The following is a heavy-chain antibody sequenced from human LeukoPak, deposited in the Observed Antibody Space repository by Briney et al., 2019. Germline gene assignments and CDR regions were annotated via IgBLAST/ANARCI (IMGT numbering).Heavy chain of an antibody. CDR1: GGSMSSHDSY. V-gene: IGHV4-31*03. Sequence: SQTLSLTCTVSGGSMSSHDSYWNWIRQHPGKGLEWIGFIYYNGNTDYNPSLKSRVSISVDTSKNQFSLELSSVTVADTAIYYCAGGTDSKKVLYWGQGTLVTVSS. CDR3: AGGTDSKKVLY. D-gene: IGHD5-12*01. J-gene: IGHJ4*02. CDR2: IYYNGNT.